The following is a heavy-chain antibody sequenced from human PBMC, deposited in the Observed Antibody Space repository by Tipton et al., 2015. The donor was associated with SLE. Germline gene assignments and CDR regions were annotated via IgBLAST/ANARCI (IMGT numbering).Heavy chain of an antibody. CDR3: AKGQSPDRL. J-gene: IGHJ1*01. V-gene: IGHV3-23*01. CDR2: ISGSGGST. CDR1: GFTFSSYA. Sequence: SLRLFCAASGFTFSSYAMSWVRQAPGTGLEWVSAISGSGGSTYYADSVKGRFTISRDNSKNTLYLQMNSLRAEDTSVCYCAKGQSPDRLWGQGTLVTVSS.